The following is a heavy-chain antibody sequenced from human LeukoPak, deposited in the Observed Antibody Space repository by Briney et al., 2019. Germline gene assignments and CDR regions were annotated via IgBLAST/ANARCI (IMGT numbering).Heavy chain of an antibody. J-gene: IGHJ6*03. CDR1: GGSISSSSYY. V-gene: IGHV4-39*07. CDR3: ARGRQQLVRQYYYYYYMDV. D-gene: IGHD6-13*01. CDR2: IYYSGST. Sequence: PSETLSLTCTVSGGSISSSSYYWGWIRQPPGKGLEWIGSIYYSGSTYYNPSLKSRVTISVDTSKNQFSLKLSSVTAADTAVYYCARGRQQLVRQYYYYYYMDVWGKGTTVTVSS.